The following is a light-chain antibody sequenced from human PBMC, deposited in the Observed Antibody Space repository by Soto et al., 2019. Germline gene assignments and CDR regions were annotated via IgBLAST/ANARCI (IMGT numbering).Light chain of an antibody. CDR2: GAS. CDR1: QSIRGNY. CDR3: QQYGSSGT. Sequence: ILMTQSPSTLSVSPGGRATLSCRASQSIRGNYLAWYQQKPGHAPRLLIYGASSRATGIPDRLSGSGSGTDFTLTISRPDPEDIAVYYCQQYGSSGTFGQGTKVDTK. V-gene: IGKV3-20*01. J-gene: IGKJ1*01.